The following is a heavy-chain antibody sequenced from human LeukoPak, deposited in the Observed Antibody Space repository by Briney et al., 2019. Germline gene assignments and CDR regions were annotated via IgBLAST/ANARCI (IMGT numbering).Heavy chain of an antibody. J-gene: IGHJ4*02. D-gene: IGHD3-10*01. V-gene: IGHV3-23*01. CDR2: ISGSGGST. Sequence: GGSLRLSCAASGFTFSSYAMSWVRQAPGKGLEWVSAISGSGGSTYYADSVKGRFTISRDNSKNTLYLQMNSLRAEDTAVYYCAKGSSRSSISQYFDYWGQGTLVTVSS. CDR1: GFTFSSYA. CDR3: AKGSSRSSISQYFDY.